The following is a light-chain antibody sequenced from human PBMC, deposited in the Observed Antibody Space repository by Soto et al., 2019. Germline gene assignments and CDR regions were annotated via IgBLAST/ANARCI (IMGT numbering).Light chain of an antibody. CDR2: EVS. CDR1: SSDVGEENY. J-gene: IGLJ3*02. CDR3: ISYASRDTLLWV. V-gene: IGLV2-8*01. Sequence: QSALTQPPSASGSPGQSVTITCSGTSSDVGEENYVSWYQQHPGKVPKLILYEVSKRPSGVPDRFSGSRSGNTASLTVSGLQAEDEADYYCISYASRDTLLWVFGGGTKLTVL.